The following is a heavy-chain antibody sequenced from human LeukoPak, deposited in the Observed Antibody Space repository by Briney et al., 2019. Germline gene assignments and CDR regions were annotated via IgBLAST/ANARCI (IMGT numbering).Heavy chain of an antibody. Sequence: ASVKVSCKASGYTFGTHWMHWVRQAPGQGLEWMGWINPNSGGTNYAQKFQGRVTMTRDTSISTAYMELSRLRSDDTAVYYCARTHYGDYPDYYYYYYYMDVWGKGTTVTVSS. CDR3: ARTHYGDYPDYYYYYYYMDV. CDR1: GYTFGTHW. J-gene: IGHJ6*03. D-gene: IGHD4-17*01. CDR2: INPNSGGT. V-gene: IGHV1-2*02.